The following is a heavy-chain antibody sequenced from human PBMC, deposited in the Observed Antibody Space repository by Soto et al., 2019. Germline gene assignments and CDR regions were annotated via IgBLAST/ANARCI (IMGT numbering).Heavy chain of an antibody. CDR3: ATDAIANDGIWLMDS. J-gene: IGHJ5*02. CDR2: LLRPGRST. D-gene: IGHD3-16*01. Sequence: GGSLRLSCAASGFMFSDYAMTWARQAPGKELEWVSGLLRPGRSTYYADSVKGRFTISGDTSANTVYLQMDSLRAEDTAVYSCATDAIANDGIWLMDSWGQGTVVNVSS. V-gene: IGHV3-23*01. CDR1: GFMFSDYA.